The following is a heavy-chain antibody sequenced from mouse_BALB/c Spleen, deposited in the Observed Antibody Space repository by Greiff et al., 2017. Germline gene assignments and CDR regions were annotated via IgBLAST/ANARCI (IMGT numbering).Heavy chain of an antibody. V-gene: IGHV7-3*02. CDR1: GFTFTDYY. CDR2: IRNKANGYTT. Sequence: EVKVVESGGGLVQPGGSLRLSCAPSGFTFTDYYMSWVRQPPGKALEWLGFIRNKANGYTTEYSASVKGRFTISRDNSQSILYLQMNTLRAEDSATYYCAREGLRYAMDYWGQGTSVTVSS. D-gene: IGHD2-4*01. J-gene: IGHJ4*01. CDR3: AREGLRYAMDY.